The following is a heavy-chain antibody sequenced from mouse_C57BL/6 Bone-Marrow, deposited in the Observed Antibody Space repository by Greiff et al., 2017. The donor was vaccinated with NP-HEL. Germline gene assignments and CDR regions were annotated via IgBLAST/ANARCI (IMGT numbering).Heavy chain of an antibody. CDR1: GYTFTSYW. J-gene: IGHJ2*01. Sequence: VQLQQSGAELVRPGSSVKLSCKASGYTFTSYWMHWVKQRPIQGLEWIGNIDPSDSETHYNQKFKDKATLTVDKSSSKAYMQLSSLTSEDSAVYYCARGTGTLGYFDYWGQGTTLTVSS. V-gene: IGHV1-52*01. D-gene: IGHD4-1*01. CDR2: IDPSDSET. CDR3: ARGTGTLGYFDY.